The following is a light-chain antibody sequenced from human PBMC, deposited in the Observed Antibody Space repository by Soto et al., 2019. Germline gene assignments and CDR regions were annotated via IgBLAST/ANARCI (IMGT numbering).Light chain of an antibody. J-gene: IGLJ1*01. CDR3: SSYAHINPYV. CDR2: DVT. Sequence: QSVLAQPRSVSGSPGQSVTISCTGTSSDVGAYNYVSWYQQHPGKAPKLLIYDVTKRPSGVPDRFSGSKSGNTASLTISGLQADDGADYFFSSYAHINPYVFATGTKLTVL. CDR1: SSDVGAYNY. V-gene: IGLV2-11*01.